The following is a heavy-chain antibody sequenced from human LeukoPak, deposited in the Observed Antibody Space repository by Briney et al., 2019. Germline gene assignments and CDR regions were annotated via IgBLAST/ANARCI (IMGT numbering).Heavy chain of an antibody. D-gene: IGHD6-13*01. Sequence: SDTLSLTCTVSGGSISSYYWSWIRQPAGKGLEWIGRIYTSGSTNYNPSLKSRVTMSVVTSKNQFSLKLSSVTAADTAVYYCARDGSSWYHSQIDYWGQGTLVSVSS. CDR1: GGSISSYY. V-gene: IGHV4-4*07. J-gene: IGHJ4*02. CDR2: IYTSGST. CDR3: ARDGSSWYHSQIDY.